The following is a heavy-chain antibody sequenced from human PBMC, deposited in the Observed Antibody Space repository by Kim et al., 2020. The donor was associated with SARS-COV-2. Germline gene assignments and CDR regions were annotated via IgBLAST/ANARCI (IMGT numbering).Heavy chain of an antibody. CDR3: AKDINPIVGATTGFDY. D-gene: IGHD1-26*01. J-gene: IGHJ4*02. V-gene: IGHV3-23*01. Sequence: VKGRFTISRDNSKNTLYLQMNSLRAEETAVYYCAKDINPIVGATTGFDYWGQGTLVTVSS.